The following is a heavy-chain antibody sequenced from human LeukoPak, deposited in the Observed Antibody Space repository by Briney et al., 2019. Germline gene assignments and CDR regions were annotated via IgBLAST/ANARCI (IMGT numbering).Heavy chain of an antibody. CDR3: ARSTWWLSYHYGAGTPLDY. V-gene: IGHV4-39*01. D-gene: IGHD3-10*01. CDR1: GGSISSSSYY. CDR2: IYYSGST. Sequence: SETLSLTCTVSGGSISSSSYYWGWIRQPPGKGLEWIGSIYYSGSTYYNPSLKSRVTISVDTSKNQFSLKLSSVTAADTAVYYCARSTWWLSYHYGAGTPLDYWGQGTLVTVSS. J-gene: IGHJ4*02.